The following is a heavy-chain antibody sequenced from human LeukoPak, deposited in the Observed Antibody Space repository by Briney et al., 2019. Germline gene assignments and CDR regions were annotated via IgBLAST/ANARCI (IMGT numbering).Heavy chain of an antibody. Sequence: PSETLSLTCTVSGGSISTYYWSWIRQPPGKGLEWIGYIYYSGNAYYNPSLKSRVTISVDTSKNQFSLKLGSVTAADTAVYYCARRYCSGGNCSPGWFDPWGRGTLVTVSS. CDR2: IYYSGNA. J-gene: IGHJ5*02. CDR1: GGSISTYY. V-gene: IGHV4-59*08. CDR3: ARRYCSGGNCSPGWFDP. D-gene: IGHD2-15*01.